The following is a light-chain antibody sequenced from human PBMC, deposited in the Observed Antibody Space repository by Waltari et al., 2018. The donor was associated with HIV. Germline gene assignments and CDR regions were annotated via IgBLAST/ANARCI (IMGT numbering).Light chain of an antibody. J-gene: IGKJ5*01. CDR3: QQFNSYPLT. V-gene: IGKV1-13*02. Sequence: AIQLTQSPSSLSASVGDTVIITCRTSQGISAALAWYRQKPGKTPELPIYDVSTLQSGVPSKFSGSGSGTDFTLTINSLQPEDSATYYCQQFNSYPLTFGQGTRLEIK. CDR1: QGISAA. CDR2: DVS.